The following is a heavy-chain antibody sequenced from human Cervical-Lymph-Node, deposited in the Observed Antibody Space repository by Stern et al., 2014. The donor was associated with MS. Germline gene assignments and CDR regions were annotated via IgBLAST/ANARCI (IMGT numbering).Heavy chain of an antibody. CDR1: GYTLTELS. V-gene: IGHV1-24*01. D-gene: IGHD3-3*01. J-gene: IGHJ6*02. Sequence: QAQLQQSGAEVKKPGASVKVSCKVSGYTLTELSMHWVRQAPGKGLEWMGGFDPEDGETIYAQKFQGRVTMTEDTSTDTAYMELSSLRSEDTAVYYCATDRDDFRSGYSAPTKGYGLDVWGQGTTVTVTS. CDR3: ATDRDDFRSGYSAPTKGYGLDV. CDR2: FDPEDGET.